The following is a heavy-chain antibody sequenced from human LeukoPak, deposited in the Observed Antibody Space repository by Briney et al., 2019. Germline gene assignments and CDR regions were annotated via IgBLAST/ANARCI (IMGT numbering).Heavy chain of an antibody. J-gene: IGHJ4*02. CDR3: AKHTFARPFDY. V-gene: IGHV4-59*08. Sequence: SETLSLTCTVSGDSISSYYWSWIRQPPGKGLEWIGYIYHSGNTNSNPSLKSRVTISVDTSKNQFSLKLSSVTAADTAVYYCAKHTFARPFDYWGQGTLVTASS. D-gene: IGHD6-6*01. CDR1: GDSISSYY. CDR2: IYHSGNT.